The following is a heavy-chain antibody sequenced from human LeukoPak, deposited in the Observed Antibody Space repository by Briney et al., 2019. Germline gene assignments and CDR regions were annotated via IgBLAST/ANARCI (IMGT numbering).Heavy chain of an antibody. CDR1: GFTFSSYA. Sequence: PGRSLRLSCAASGFTFSSYAMHWVRQAPGKGLEWVAVISYDGSNKYYADSVKGRFTISRDNSKNTLYLQMNSLRAEDTAVYYCARGETRFDPWGQGTLVTVSS. J-gene: IGHJ5*02. V-gene: IGHV3-30-3*01. CDR2: ISYDGSNK. D-gene: IGHD1-26*01. CDR3: ARGETRFDP.